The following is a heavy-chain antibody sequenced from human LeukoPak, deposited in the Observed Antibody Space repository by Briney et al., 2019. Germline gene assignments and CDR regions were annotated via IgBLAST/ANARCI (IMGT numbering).Heavy chain of an antibody. CDR1: GFTFSSYS. V-gene: IGHV3-48*02. CDR2: ISSSSSTI. J-gene: IGHJ4*02. D-gene: IGHD6-19*01. Sequence: GGSLRLSCAASGFTFSSYSMNWVRQAPGKGLEWVSYISSSSSTIYYADSVKGRFTISRDNAMNSLYLQMNSLRDEDTAVYYCARNFIAVAGMFDYWGQGTLVTVSS. CDR3: ARNFIAVAGMFDY.